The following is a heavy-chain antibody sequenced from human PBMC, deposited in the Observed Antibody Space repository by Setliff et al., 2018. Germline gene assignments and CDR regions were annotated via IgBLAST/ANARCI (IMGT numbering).Heavy chain of an antibody. V-gene: IGHV4-61*02. J-gene: IGHJ6*02. D-gene: IGHD3-16*01. Sequence: SETLSLTCTVSGASLRSGSNYWGWFRQPAGKGLEWIGRIYTDGTTNYNPSLKSRVSISAGTSKNHFSLRMTSVTAADTAMYYCARSMIQRNYYCGLDVWGQGTTVTVSS. CDR2: IYTDGTT. CDR1: GASLRSGSNY. CDR3: ARSMIQRNYYCGLDV.